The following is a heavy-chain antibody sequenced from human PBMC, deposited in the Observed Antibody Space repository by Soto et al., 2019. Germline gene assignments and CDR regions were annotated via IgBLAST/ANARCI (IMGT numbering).Heavy chain of an antibody. CDR1: GITFRGFW. CDR2: VDSAGSGT. V-gene: IGHV3-74*01. CDR3: ATVFEH. Sequence: VPLVEAGGGSVQPGGSLRLSCVASGITFRGFWMHWVRQVPGKGLVWVARVDSAGSGTSYADFVKGRFTISRDNAKNTLSLQMDSLRVEDTAVYYCATVFEHWGQGIPVTVSS. J-gene: IGHJ4*02.